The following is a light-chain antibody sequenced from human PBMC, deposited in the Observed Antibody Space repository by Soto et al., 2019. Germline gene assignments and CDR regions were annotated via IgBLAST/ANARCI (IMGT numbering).Light chain of an antibody. Sequence: QSVLTQPPSASGTPGQRVAISCSGSSSNIGDNTVNWYQQLPGTAPKLLIYNDNQRPSGVPDRFSGSKSGTSASLAISGLQSEDEADFYCAAWDDSLSGVVFXGGTKVTVL. CDR3: AAWDDSLSGVV. V-gene: IGLV1-44*01. CDR1: SSNIGDNT. CDR2: NDN. J-gene: IGLJ2*01.